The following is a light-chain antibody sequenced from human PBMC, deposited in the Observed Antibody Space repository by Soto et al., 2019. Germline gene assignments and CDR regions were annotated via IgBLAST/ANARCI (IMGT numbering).Light chain of an antibody. Sequence: NVLTQSPGTLCLSPGERATLSCRASQSVSSSYLAWYQQKPGQAPRLLIYGASSRATGIPDRFSGSGSGTDFTLTISRLEPGDFAVYYCQQYHSSPRTFGQGTKVDI. V-gene: IGKV3-20*01. CDR1: QSVSSSY. CDR2: GAS. CDR3: QQYHSSPRT. J-gene: IGKJ1*01.